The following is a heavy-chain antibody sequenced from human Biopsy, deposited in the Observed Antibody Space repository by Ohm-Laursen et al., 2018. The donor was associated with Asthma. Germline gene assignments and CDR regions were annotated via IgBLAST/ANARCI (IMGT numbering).Heavy chain of an antibody. V-gene: IGHV1-18*01. Sequence: ASVKVSCKTSGYTFNSAGITWVRQAPGQGLEWMGWISVYNGNTKVAQKLQDRVTMNTDTSTSTAYMELRSLRSDDTAVYFCARAVNFSHYYGIDVWGQGTTVTVS. CDR3: ARAVNFSHYYGIDV. CDR1: GYTFNSAG. CDR2: ISVYNGNT. D-gene: IGHD4-17*01. J-gene: IGHJ6*02.